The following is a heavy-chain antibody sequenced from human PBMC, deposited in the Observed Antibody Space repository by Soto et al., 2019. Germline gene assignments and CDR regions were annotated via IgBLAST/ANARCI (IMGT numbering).Heavy chain of an antibody. CDR3: ARGWTIFGVRYFDY. CDR2: IYDSGTT. D-gene: IGHD3-3*01. Sequence: PSETLSLTCAVSGGSISSGTFYWSWIRQPPGKELEWIGSIYDSGTTTYNPSLKSRVTISLDTSKNQFSLKLSSVTAADTAVYYCARGWTIFGVRYFDYWGQGTLVTVSS. CDR1: GGSISSGTFY. V-gene: IGHV4-61*01. J-gene: IGHJ4*02.